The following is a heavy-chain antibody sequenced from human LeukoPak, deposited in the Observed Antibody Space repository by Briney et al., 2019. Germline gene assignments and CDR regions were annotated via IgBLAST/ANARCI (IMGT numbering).Heavy chain of an antibody. J-gene: IGHJ4*02. CDR3: ARGGVQLALARD. CDR2: IYYSGTT. CDR1: GGSISSGGYY. Sequence: SQTLSLTCTVSGGSISSGGYYWSWIRQHPGKGLEWIGNIYYSGTTYYKPSLKSRVTITVDTSKNQFSLKLSSVTAADTAVYYCARGGVQLALARDWGQGTLVTVSS. D-gene: IGHD5-18*01. V-gene: IGHV4-31*03.